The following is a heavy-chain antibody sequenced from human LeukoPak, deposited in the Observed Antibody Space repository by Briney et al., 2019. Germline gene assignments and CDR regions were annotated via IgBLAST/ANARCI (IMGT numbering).Heavy chain of an antibody. J-gene: IGHJ6*04. V-gene: IGHV4-34*01. D-gene: IGHD3-9*01. CDR1: GGSISGYY. Sequence: DTLSLTCAADGGSISGYYWCWIRPPPRKVLGWMGESNRSGSTNYNPSLKSRFTISGDTSKNKFSLKLSSVTAEDTAVYYCARGRGDILTGYYSGPPKYYYYYGMDVWGKGTTVTVSS. CDR3: ARGRGDILTGYYSGPPKYYYYYGMDV. CDR2: SNRSGST.